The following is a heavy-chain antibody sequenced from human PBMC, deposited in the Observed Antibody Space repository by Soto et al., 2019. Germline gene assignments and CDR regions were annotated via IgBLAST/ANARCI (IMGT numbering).Heavy chain of an antibody. CDR2: IYHSGST. CDR1: EGSISSGGYS. Sequence: TMSLTCAVSEGSISSGGYSWSWIRQPPGKGLEWIGYIYHSGSTYYNPSLKSRVTISVDRSKNQFSLKLSSVTAADTAVYYCARVPDRWGQGTLVTVSS. D-gene: IGHD2-2*01. J-gene: IGHJ5*02. V-gene: IGHV4-30-2*01. CDR3: ARVPDR.